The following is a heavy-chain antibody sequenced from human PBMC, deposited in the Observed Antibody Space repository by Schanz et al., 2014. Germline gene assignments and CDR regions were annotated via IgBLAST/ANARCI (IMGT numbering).Heavy chain of an antibody. J-gene: IGHJ3*02. Sequence: VQLVESGGGLVQSGGSLRLSCVGSGFTFSRHWMSWIRQAPGKGLEWLSYISRDGTTSYYADSVKGRFTISRDNAKNSLYLEMTSLRGEDTAVYYCARENLNWEAFDIWGQGTVVTVSS. CDR3: ARENLNWEAFDI. V-gene: IGHV3-11*01. CDR2: ISRDGTTS. D-gene: IGHD7-27*01. CDR1: GFTFSRHW.